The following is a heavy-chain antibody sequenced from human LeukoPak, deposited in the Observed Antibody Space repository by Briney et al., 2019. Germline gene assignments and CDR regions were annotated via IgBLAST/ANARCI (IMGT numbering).Heavy chain of an antibody. CDR3: AREGYYGSGMDV. CDR1: GGSISSGDYY. CDR2: IYYSGST. J-gene: IGHJ6*02. Sequence: SETLSLTCTVSGGSISSGDYYWSWIRQPPGKGLEWIGYIYYSGSTYYNPSLKSRVTISVDTSKNQFSLKLSSVTAAVTAVYYCAREGYYGSGMDVWGQGTTVTVSS. V-gene: IGHV4-30-4*01. D-gene: IGHD3-10*01.